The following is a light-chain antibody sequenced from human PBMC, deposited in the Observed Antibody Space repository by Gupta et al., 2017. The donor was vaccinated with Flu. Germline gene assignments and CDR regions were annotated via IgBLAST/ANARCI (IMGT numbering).Light chain of an antibody. CDR1: QTVTVNF. CDR2: GAS. V-gene: IGKV3-20*01. J-gene: IGKJ1*01. Sequence: EIVLTQSPGTLSLSPGERATLSCKASQTVTVNFLAWYQPKPGQAPRLLIYGASNRATGIPDRFSGSGSGTDFTLTISRLEPEEFAVYYCQQYARLWTFGQGTKVDFK. CDR3: QQYARLWT.